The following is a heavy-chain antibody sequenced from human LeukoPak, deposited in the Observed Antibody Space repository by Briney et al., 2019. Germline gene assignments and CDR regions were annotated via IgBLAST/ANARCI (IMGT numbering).Heavy chain of an antibody. D-gene: IGHD2-21*02. V-gene: IGHV1-18*01. J-gene: IGHJ6*03. CDR3: ARVNCGGDCSPQGPYYYYYMDV. Sequence: GASVKVSCKASGYTFTSYGISWVRQAPGQGLEWMGWISAYNGNTNYAQKLQGRVTMTTDTSTSTAYMELRSLRSDDTAVYYCARVNCGGDCSPQGPYYYYYMDVWGKGTTVTVSS. CDR2: ISAYNGNT. CDR1: GYTFTSYG.